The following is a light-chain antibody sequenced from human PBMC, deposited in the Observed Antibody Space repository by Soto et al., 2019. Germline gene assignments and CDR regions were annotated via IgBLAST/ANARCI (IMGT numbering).Light chain of an antibody. CDR2: DAS. CDR3: QQYDNPT. Sequence: DIQMTQSPSSLSASVGDRVTITCQASQDISNYLNWYQQKPGKAPKLLIYDASNLETGVPSRFSGSGSGTDFTFTISSLQPEDIATYYCQQYDNPTFGQGTRLEIK. V-gene: IGKV1-33*01. J-gene: IGKJ5*01. CDR1: QDISNY.